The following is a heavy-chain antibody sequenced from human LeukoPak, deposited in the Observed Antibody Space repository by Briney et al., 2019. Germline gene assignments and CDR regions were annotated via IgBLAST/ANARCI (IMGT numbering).Heavy chain of an antibody. CDR2: IYYSGST. D-gene: IGHD1-26*01. Sequence: EPSETLSLTCTVSGGSISSYYWSWIRQPPGKGLEWIGYIYYSGSTNYNPSLKSRVTISVDTSKNQFSLKLSSVTAADTAVYYCARETYSGSYYGVFDYWGQGTLVTVSS. CDR1: GGSISSYY. V-gene: IGHV4-59*12. CDR3: ARETYSGSYYGVFDY. J-gene: IGHJ4*02.